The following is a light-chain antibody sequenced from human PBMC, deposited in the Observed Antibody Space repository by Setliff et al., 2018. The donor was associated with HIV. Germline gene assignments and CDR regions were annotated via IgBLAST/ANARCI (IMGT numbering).Light chain of an antibody. CDR2: QVT. CDR1: NSDIGGYNY. J-gene: IGLJ2*01. CDR3: SSYTTRKIVI. V-gene: IGLV2-14*01. Sequence: QSALTQPASVSGTLGQSLTISCIGTNSDIGGYNYVSWYQHQPGKVPKLIISQVTNRPSGISNRLSGSRSGVTASLTIAGLQTDDEGDYYCSSYTTRKIVIFGGG.